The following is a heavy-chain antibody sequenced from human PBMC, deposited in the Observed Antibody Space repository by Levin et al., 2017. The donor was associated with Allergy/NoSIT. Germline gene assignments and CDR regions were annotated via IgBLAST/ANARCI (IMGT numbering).Heavy chain of an antibody. CDR1: GFTFSDYA. D-gene: IGHD1-1*01. J-gene: IGHJ3*01. V-gene: IGHV3-23*01. CDR3: AKKQACTSRFSLDV. CDR2: ITGGGFNT. Sequence: GGSLRLSCAASGFTFSDYAMTWVRQAPGKGLEWVSVITGGGFNTYYGDSVKGRFTVSRDNSKHTLYLELKSLSAEDTAVYYGAKKQACTSRFSLDVWGQGTMVTVSS.